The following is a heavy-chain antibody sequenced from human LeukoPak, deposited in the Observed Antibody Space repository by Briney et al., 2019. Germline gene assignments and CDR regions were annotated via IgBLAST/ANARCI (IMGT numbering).Heavy chain of an antibody. Sequence: TSETLSLTCSVSNYSISRTYHWGWIQQPPGKGLEWIGYIYFSGSTNSNPSLKSRVTISLDTSKNQFSLKLSSVTAADTAVYFCARAGAGYSMDVWGKGTTVTVSS. CDR3: ARAGAGYSMDV. V-gene: IGHV4-59*01. J-gene: IGHJ6*03. D-gene: IGHD2-8*02. CDR2: IYFSGST. CDR1: NYSISRTYH.